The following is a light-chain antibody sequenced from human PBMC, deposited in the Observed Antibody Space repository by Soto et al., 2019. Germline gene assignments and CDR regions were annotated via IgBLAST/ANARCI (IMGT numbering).Light chain of an antibody. CDR3: QPRSIWLTIP. V-gene: IGKV3-11*01. Sequence: IVMTHAPSTLCVSLGEGLTLYCRASQSVSSYLAWYQQKSGQAHRLLRYESYNRATGIPDRFNVIVSGTDLTLTVSSLETENLSSYFCQPRSIWLTIPFAQGTRLDIK. CDR2: ESY. CDR1: QSVSSY. J-gene: IGKJ5*01.